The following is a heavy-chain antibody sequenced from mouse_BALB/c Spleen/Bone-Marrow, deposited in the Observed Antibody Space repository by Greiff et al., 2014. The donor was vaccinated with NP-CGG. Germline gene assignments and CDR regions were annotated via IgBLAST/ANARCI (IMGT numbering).Heavy chain of an antibody. Sequence: LQQSGSELVRPGASVKLSCKASGYTFTSYWMHWVKQRPGQGLEWIGNIYPGSGSTNYDEKFKGKATLTVDTSSSTAYMQLSSLTSVDSAVYYCTGAPGFADWGQGTLVTVSA. CDR1: GYTFTSYW. J-gene: IGHJ3*01. CDR2: IYPGSGST. V-gene: IGHV1S22*01. CDR3: TGAPGFAD.